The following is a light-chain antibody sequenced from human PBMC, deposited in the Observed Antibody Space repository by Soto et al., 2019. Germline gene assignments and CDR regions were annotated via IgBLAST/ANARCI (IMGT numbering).Light chain of an antibody. CDR2: KAS. J-gene: IGKJ4*01. CDR1: QSISNW. CDR3: EQYSIFSLT. V-gene: IGKV1-5*03. Sequence: DIQMTQSPSTLSASVGDRVTITCRASQSISNWLAWYQQKPGKAPNLLIQKASSVESGVPLRFSGSGSGTEFTLTISSLQPDDFATDYGEQYSIFSLTFGGGTKVEIK.